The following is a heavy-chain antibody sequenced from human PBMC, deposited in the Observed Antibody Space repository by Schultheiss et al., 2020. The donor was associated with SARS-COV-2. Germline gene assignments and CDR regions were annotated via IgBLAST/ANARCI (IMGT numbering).Heavy chain of an antibody. CDR1: GYTFTGYY. CDR2: IDPKSGAT. J-gene: IGHJ6*02. V-gene: IGHV1-2*02. Sequence: ASVKVSCKASGYTFTGYYIHWVRQAPGQGLEWMGWIDPKSGATANAQTFQARFTMTGDTSINTASMELSRLNSGDTSVYYCARGGDYSPMDVWGQGTTVTVSS. CDR3: ARGGDYSPMDV. D-gene: IGHD2-15*01.